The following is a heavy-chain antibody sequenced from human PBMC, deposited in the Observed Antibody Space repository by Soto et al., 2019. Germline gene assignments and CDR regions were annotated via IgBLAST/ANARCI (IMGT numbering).Heavy chain of an antibody. V-gene: IGHV3-73*02. D-gene: IGHD2-2*01. Sequence: EVQLVESGGGLVQPGGSLKLSCAASGFSFSGSGIHWVRQASGKGLEWIGRIRSKPNNYATAYVASVKGRFTISRDDSINTAYLQMNSLKTEDTAVYYCTRLDDVRIEPACDYWGKGTLVTVSS. CDR1: GFSFSGSG. CDR2: IRSKPNNYAT. CDR3: TRLDDVRIEPACDY. J-gene: IGHJ4*02.